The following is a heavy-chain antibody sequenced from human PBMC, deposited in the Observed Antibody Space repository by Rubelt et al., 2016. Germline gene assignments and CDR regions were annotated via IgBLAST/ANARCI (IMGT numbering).Heavy chain of an antibody. CDR3: ARHEEWLGPYFDY. CDR2: IYYSGST. Sequence: QVQLQQWGAGLLKPSETLSLTCTVSGGSISSYYWSWIRQPPGKGLEWIGYIYYSGSTNYNPSLKSRVTISVDTPKNQFSLKLSFGTAADTAVYYCARHEEWLGPYFDYWGQGTLVTVSS. J-gene: IGHJ4*02. D-gene: IGHD6-19*01. CDR1: GGSISSYY. V-gene: IGHV4-59*01.